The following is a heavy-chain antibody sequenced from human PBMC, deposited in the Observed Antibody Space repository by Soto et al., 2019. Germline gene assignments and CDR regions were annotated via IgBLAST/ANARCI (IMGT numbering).Heavy chain of an antibody. CDR3: ARPHCSGGSCYSDYSYYGMDV. D-gene: IGHD2-15*01. J-gene: IGHJ6*02. CDR2: IIPIFGTA. V-gene: IGHV1-69*01. Sequence: QVQLVQSGAEVKKPGSSVKVSCKASGGTFSSYAISWVRQAPGQGLEWMGGIIPIFGTANYAQKFQGRVTITADESTSTAYMELSSLRSEDTAVYYCARPHCSGGSCYSDYSYYGMDVWGQGTTVTVSS. CDR1: GGTFSSYA.